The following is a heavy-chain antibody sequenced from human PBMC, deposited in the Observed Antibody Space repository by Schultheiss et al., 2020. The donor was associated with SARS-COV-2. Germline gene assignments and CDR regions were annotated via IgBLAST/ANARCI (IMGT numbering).Heavy chain of an antibody. J-gene: IGHJ2*01. CDR3: ARVDIVGATMLWYFDL. V-gene: IGHV3-9*01. CDR2: ISWNSGSI. D-gene: IGHD1-26*01. CDR1: GFTFDDYA. Sequence: GGSLRLSCAASGFTFDDYAMHWVRQAPGKGLEWVSGISWNSGSIGYADSVKGRFTISRDNAKNSLYLQMNSLRAEDTAVYYCARVDIVGATMLWYFDLWGRGTLVTVSS.